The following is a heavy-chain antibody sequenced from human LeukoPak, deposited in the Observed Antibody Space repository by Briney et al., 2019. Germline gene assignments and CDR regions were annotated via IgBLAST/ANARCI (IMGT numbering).Heavy chain of an antibody. V-gene: IGHV4-39*07. D-gene: IGHD3-22*01. CDR1: GGSISSGSYY. CDR3: ARSRSSGYYYPFDY. J-gene: IGHJ4*02. Sequence: PSQTLSLTCTVSGGSISSGSYYWSWIRQPPGKGLEWIGSIYHSESTNYNPSLKSRVTISADASKNQFSLKLSSVTAADTAVYYCARSRSSGYYYPFDYWGQGTLVTVSS. CDR2: IYHSEST.